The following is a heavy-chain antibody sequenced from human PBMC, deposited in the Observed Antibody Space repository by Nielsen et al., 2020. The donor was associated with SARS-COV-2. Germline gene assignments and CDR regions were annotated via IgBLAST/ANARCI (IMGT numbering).Heavy chain of an antibody. Sequence: ASVKVFCKASGYTFTDYYIHWVRQAPGQGLEWMGRIKPYSGGTNYAQKFQGTVTMTRDASISTVYMELTSDDTAVYYCARARATIFGLVMSYGMDVWGQGTTVAVSS. D-gene: IGHD3/OR15-3a*01. CDR3: ARARATIFGLVMSYGMDV. J-gene: IGHJ6*02. V-gene: IGHV1-2*06. CDR2: IKPYSGGT. CDR1: GYTFTDYY.